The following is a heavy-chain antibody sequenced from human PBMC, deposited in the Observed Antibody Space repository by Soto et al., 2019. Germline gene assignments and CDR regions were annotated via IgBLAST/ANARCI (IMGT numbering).Heavy chain of an antibody. CDR2: INPNSGGT. J-gene: IGHJ4*02. Sequence: ASVKVSCKASGYTFTGYYMHWVRQAPGQGLEWMGWINPNSGGTNYAQKFQGWVTMTRDTSISTAYMELSRLRSDDTAVYYCARSHLRVQLCNDHWGQGTLVTVSS. CDR1: GYTFTGYY. D-gene: IGHD5-18*01. V-gene: IGHV1-2*04. CDR3: ARSHLRVQLCNDH.